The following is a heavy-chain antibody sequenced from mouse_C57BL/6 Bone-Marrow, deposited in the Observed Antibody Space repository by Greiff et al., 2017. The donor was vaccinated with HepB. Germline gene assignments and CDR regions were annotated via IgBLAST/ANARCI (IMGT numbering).Heavy chain of an antibody. CDR3: ALIYYYGSPAWFAY. CDR2: INPNYGTT. V-gene: IGHV1-39*01. Sequence: EVQLQQSGPELVKPGASVKISCKASGYSFTDYNMNWVKQSNGKSLEWIGVINPNYGTTSYNQKFKGKATLTVDQSSSTAYMQLNSLTSEDSEVYYCALIYYYGSPAWFAYWGEGTLVTVSA. J-gene: IGHJ3*01. D-gene: IGHD1-1*01. CDR1: GYSFTDYN.